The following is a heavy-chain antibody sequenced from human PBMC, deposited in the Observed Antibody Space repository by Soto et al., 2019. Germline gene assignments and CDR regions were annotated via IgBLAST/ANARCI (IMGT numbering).Heavy chain of an antibody. J-gene: IGHJ4*02. CDR2: ISDSGDNT. Sequence: GGSLRLSCAASGFTFRSYAMSWVRQAPGKGLEWVSSISDSGDNTFYADSVKGRFTISRDNSKNTLYLQMTSLRAGDTAVYYCAKVAYTNTWSSLPFEYWGQGTLVTVSS. V-gene: IGHV3-23*01. CDR1: GFTFRSYA. CDR3: AKVAYTNTWSSLPFEY. D-gene: IGHD3-16*01.